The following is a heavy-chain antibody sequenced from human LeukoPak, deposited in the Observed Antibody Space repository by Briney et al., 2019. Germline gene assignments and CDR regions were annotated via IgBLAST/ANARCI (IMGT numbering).Heavy chain of an antibody. Sequence: GESLKISCKGSGYSFTNYWIGWVRQMPGKGLEWMGIIYPGDSDTRYSPSFQGQVTISADKSIRTAYLQWSSLKASDTAMYYCARGPYCSTTNCYSPYYYYYMSDWGRGTTVTVSS. D-gene: IGHD2-2*01. J-gene: IGHJ6*03. CDR1: GYSFTNYW. V-gene: IGHV5-51*01. CDR2: IYPGDSDT. CDR3: ARGPYCSTTNCYSPYYYYYMSD.